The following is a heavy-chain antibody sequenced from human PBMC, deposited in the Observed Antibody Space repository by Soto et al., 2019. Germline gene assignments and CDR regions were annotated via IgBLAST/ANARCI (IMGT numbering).Heavy chain of an antibody. D-gene: IGHD2-21*02. Sequence: PGESLKISCKGSGYSFTSYWIGWVRQMPGKGLEWMGIIYPGDSDTRYSPSFQGQVTISADKSISTAYLQWSSLKASDTAMYYCARLGDHALYYYYGMDVWGQGTTVTVSS. CDR3: ARLGDHALYYYYGMDV. J-gene: IGHJ6*02. V-gene: IGHV5-51*01. CDR1: GYSFTSYW. CDR2: IYPGDSDT.